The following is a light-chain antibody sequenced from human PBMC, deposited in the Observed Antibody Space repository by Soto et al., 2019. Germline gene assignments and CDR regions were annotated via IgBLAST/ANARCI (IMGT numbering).Light chain of an antibody. Sequence: EIVLTQSPDTLSLSPGERATLSCRASQSVGNNFLAWYQQKPGQAPTLLIYDASSRDSGLPDRFSGSGSETGFTLTVSRLELEDFAVYFCHQYGTSPQPFGQGTKVEI. CDR2: DAS. CDR1: QSVGNNF. CDR3: HQYGTSPQP. J-gene: IGKJ1*01. V-gene: IGKV3-20*01.